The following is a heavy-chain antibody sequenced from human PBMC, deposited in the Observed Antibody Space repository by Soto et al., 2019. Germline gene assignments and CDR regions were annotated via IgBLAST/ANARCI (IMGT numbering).Heavy chain of an antibody. D-gene: IGHD6-13*01. J-gene: IGHJ4*02. CDR3: ARDATGVGTFDY. CDR1: GFTFSSYA. CDR2: ISNDGSHE. Sequence: QVQLVESGGGVVQPGRSQRLSCAASGFTFSSYAMHWVRQAPGKGLEWVAVISNDGSHEFYVDSVKGRFTISRDNSKNTLYLQMNSLRAEDMAVYHCARDATGVGTFDYWGQGTLVTVSS. V-gene: IGHV3-30*03.